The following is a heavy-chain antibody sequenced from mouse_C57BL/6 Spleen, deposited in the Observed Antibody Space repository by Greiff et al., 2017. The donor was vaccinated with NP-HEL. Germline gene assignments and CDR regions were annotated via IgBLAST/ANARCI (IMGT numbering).Heavy chain of an antibody. D-gene: IGHD4-1*01. V-gene: IGHV1-81*01. CDR2: IYPRSGNT. CDR3: ARSLANCYAMDY. CDR1: GYTFTSYG. J-gene: IGHJ4*01. Sequence: VKLQESGAELARPGASVKLSCKASGYTFTSYGISWVKQRTGQGLEWIGEIYPRSGNTYYNEKFKGKATLTADKSSSTAYMELRSLTSEDSAVYFCARSLANCYAMDYWGQGTSVTVSS.